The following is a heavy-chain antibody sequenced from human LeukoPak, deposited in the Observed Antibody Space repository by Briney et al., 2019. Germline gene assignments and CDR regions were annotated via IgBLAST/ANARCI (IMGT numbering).Heavy chain of an antibody. CDR3: ARSYCSSTSCYNPPLYYYYYGMDV. V-gene: IGHV3-66*01. Sequence: GGSLRLSCAASGFSVSKNYMIWVRQSPGRGLEWVSIMYGNGNTYYADSVKGRFTISRDDSKNTLYLQMNNLRAEDTALYYCARSYCSSTSCYNPPLYYYYYGMDVWGQGTTVTVSS. CDR2: MYGNGNT. CDR1: GFSVSKNY. J-gene: IGHJ6*02. D-gene: IGHD2-2*02.